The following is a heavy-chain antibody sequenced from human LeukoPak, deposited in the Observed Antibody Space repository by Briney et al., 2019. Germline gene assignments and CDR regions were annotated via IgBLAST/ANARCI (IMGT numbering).Heavy chain of an antibody. D-gene: IGHD3-10*01. CDR1: GYSISSGYY. Sequence: PSETLSLTCTVSGYSISSGYYWNWIRQPAGKGLEWIGEIKHRGSTNYNPSLKSRVTISLDTSKNQVSLKMTSVTAADTAMYFCARKRGITLIRGKNWFDSWGQGTQVTVSS. V-gene: IGHV4-38-2*02. J-gene: IGHJ5*01. CDR3: ARKRGITLIRGKNWFDS. CDR2: IKHRGST.